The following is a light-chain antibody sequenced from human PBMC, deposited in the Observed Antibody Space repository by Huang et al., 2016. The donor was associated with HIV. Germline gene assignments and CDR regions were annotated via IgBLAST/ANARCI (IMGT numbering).Light chain of an antibody. CDR3: QQYNSYPYT. V-gene: IGKV1-5*01. CDR2: DAS. CDR1: QSISSW. Sequence: DIQMTQSPSTLYAFVGDRVTITCRASQSISSWLAWYQQKPGKAPNLLIYDASSLESGVPSRFSGSGSGTEFTLTISSLQPDNFATYYCQQYNSYPYTFGQGTKLEIK. J-gene: IGKJ2*01.